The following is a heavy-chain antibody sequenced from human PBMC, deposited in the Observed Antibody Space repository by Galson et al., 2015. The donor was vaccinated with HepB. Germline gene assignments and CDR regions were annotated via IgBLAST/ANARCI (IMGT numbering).Heavy chain of an antibody. J-gene: IGHJ4*02. V-gene: IGHV3-7*03. CDR1: GFTFSSYW. CDR2: IKQDGSEK. D-gene: IGHD5-18*01. CDR3: AKDPGPSGYSYGLVGNY. Sequence: SLRLSCAASGFTFSSYWMSWVRQAPGKGLEWVANIKQDGSEKYYVDSVKGRFTISRDNAKNSLYLQMNSLRAEDTAVYYCAKDPGPSGYSYGLVGNYRGQGTLVTVSS.